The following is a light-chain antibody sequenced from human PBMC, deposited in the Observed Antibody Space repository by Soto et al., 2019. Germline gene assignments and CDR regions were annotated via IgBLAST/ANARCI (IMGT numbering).Light chain of an antibody. Sequence: DIQMTQSPSTLSASIGDRVTITCRASQSINYWLAWYQQRPGKAPKLLIYKASNLESGVPSRFSGSGSGTESPLTISSLQPDDFATYYGQHYNSYSRTFGQGTKVEIK. CDR2: KAS. J-gene: IGKJ1*01. CDR3: QHYNSYSRT. V-gene: IGKV1-5*03. CDR1: QSINYW.